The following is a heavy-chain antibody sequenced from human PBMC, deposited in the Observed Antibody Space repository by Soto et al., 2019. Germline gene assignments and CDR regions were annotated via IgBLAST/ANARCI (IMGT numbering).Heavy chain of an antibody. D-gene: IGHD1-20*01. CDR3: VKHNWNYGVY. Sequence: SETLSLTCSVSGDSLSSSYDYWGWIRQPPGKGLEWTGTFHPSGRTFYNPSLKSRVTISVDTSNNQFSLKLSSVTAADTAVYYCVKHNWNYGVYWGQGTLVTVSS. CDR1: GDSLSSSYDY. V-gene: IGHV4-39*01. CDR2: FHPSGRT. J-gene: IGHJ4*02.